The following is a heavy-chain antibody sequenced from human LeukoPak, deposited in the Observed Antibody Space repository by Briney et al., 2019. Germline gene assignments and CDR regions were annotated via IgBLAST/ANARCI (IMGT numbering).Heavy chain of an antibody. V-gene: IGHV6-1*01. CDR3: ARDSPPWGLGRGYYYMDV. J-gene: IGHJ6*03. CDR2: TYYRSKWYN. CDR1: GDSVSSNSAA. Sequence: SQTLSLTCAISGDSVSSNSAAWNWIRQSPSRGLEWLGRTYYRSKWYNDYAVSVKSRITINPDTSKNQFSLQLNSVTPEDTAVYYCARDSPPWGLGRGYYYMDVWGKGTTVTVSS. D-gene: IGHD3-10*01.